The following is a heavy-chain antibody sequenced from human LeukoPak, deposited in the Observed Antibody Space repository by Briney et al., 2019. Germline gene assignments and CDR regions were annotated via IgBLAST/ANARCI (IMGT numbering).Heavy chain of an antibody. V-gene: IGHV3-30*01. Sequence: GRSLRLSCAASGFTFSSYAMHWVRQAPGKGLEWVAVISYDGSNKYYADSVKGRFTISRDNSKNTLYLQMNSLRAEDTAVYYCAIRASIDYWGQGTLVTVSS. CDR3: AIRASIDY. J-gene: IGHJ4*02. D-gene: IGHD5/OR15-5a*01. CDR2: ISYDGSNK. CDR1: GFTFSSYA.